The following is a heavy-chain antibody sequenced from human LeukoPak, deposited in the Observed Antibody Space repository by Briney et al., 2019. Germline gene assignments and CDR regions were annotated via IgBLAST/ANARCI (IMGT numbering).Heavy chain of an antibody. D-gene: IGHD3-10*01. J-gene: IGHJ6*02. CDR2: ISGSGGST. CDR3: AKDLYGKSVGYYYYYYGMDV. V-gene: IGHV3-23*01. CDR1: GFTFSSYA. Sequence: GGSLRLSCAASGFTFSSYAMSWVRQAPGKGLEWVSAISGSGGSTYYADSVKGRFTISRDNSKNTLYLQMNSLRAEDTAVYYCAKDLYGKSVGYYYYYYGMDVWGQGTTVTVSS.